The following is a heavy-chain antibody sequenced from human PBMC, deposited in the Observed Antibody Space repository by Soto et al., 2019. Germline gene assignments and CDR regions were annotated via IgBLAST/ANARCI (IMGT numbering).Heavy chain of an antibody. CDR2: ISGSGGST. V-gene: IGHV3-23*01. CDR3: AKVASYDILTGYSDYYFDY. CDR1: GFTFSSYA. J-gene: IGHJ4*02. Sequence: PGGSLRLSCAASGFTFSSYAMSWVRQAPGKGLEWVSAISGSGGSTYYADSVKGRFTISRDNSKNTLYLQMNSLRAEDTAVYYCAKVASYDILTGYSDYYFDYWGQGTLVTVSS. D-gene: IGHD3-9*01.